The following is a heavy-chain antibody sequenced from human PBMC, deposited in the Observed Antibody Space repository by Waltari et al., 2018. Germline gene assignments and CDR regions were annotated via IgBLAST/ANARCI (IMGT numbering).Heavy chain of an antibody. CDR2: ISGSGGST. D-gene: IGHD3-22*01. V-gene: IGHV3-23*01. Sequence: EVQLLESGGDLVQPGGSLRLSCAASGFTFSSYAITWVRPAPGKGLEWVSAISGSGGSTYYAVSVKGRFDISRDNSKNTLYLQMNSLRAEDTAVYYCAKVVYSYESSGYYFSPHYFDYWGQGTLVTVSS. CDR1: GFTFSSYA. J-gene: IGHJ4*02. CDR3: AKVVYSYESSGYYFSPHYFDY.